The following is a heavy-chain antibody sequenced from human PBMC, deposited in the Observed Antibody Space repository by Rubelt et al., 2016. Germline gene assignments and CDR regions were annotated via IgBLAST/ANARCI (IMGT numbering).Heavy chain of an antibody. J-gene: IGHJ6*02. CDR2: ISGSGGST. CDR3: AKVSIAAPRVYYGMDV. D-gene: IGHD6-6*01. Sequence: EVQLLESGGGLVQPGGSLRLSCAASGFTFSSYAMSWVRQAPGKGLEWVPAISGSGGSTYYADSVKGRFTISRDNSTNTLYLQMNSLRAEDTAVYYCAKVSIAAPRVYYGMDVWGQGTTVTVSS. CDR1: GFTFSSYA. V-gene: IGHV3-23*01.